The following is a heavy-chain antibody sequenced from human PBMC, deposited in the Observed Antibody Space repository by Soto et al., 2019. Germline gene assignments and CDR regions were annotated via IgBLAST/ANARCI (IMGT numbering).Heavy chain of an antibody. CDR2: IIPIFGTA. J-gene: IGHJ6*01. V-gene: IGHV1-69*06. CDR3: ARVNDFTYYYYGMEV. D-gene: IGHD3-3*01. Sequence: SVKVSCKASGGTFSSCAISWVRQAPGQGLEWMGCIIPIFGTANYAEKFQCRVTITADKSTSTAYMELSSLGSEDTAVYYCARVNDFTYYYYGMEVVWQGTTVTVSS. CDR1: GGTFSSCA.